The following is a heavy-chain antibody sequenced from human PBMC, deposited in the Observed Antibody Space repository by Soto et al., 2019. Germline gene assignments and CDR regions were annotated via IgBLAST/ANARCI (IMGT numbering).Heavy chain of an antibody. Sequence: QVQLVQSGAEAKKPGASVKVSCKASGYTFTSYYIHWVRQAPGQGLEWMGIINPSGGSTTYAQKFPGRVTMTRDTSTSTVYMELSSLRSEDTAVYYCTRAPSYGAFDIWGQGTMVTVSS. CDR2: INPSGGST. D-gene: IGHD4-17*01. CDR3: TRAPSYGAFDI. CDR1: GYTFTSYY. J-gene: IGHJ3*02. V-gene: IGHV1-46*03.